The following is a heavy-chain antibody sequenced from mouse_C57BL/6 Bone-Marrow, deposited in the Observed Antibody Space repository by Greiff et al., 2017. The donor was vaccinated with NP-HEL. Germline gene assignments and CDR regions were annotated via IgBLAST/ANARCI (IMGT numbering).Heavy chain of an antibody. CDR1: GYAFSSSW. V-gene: IGHV1-82*01. Sequence: QVQLKESGPELVKPGASVKLSCKASGYAFSSSWMNWVKQRPGKGLEWIGRIYPGDGDTNYNGKFKGKATLTADKSSSTAYMQLSSLTSEDSAVYFCARSRGGKNYCDYWGKGTTLTVSS. CDR3: ARSRGGKNYCDY. CDR2: IYPGDGDT. J-gene: IGHJ2*01. D-gene: IGHD1-1*02.